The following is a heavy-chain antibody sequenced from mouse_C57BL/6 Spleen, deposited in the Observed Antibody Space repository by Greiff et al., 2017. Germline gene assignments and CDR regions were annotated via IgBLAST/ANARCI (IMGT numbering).Heavy chain of an antibody. CDR2: IYPSDSET. CDR3: ARGGDVSSYYFDY. D-gene: IGHD3-3*01. V-gene: IGHV1-61*01. CDR1: GYTFTSYW. Sequence: QVQLQQPGAELVRPGSSVKLSCKASGYTFTSYWMDWVKQRPGQGLEWIGNIYPSDSETHYNQKFKDKATLTVDKSSSTAYMQLSSLTSEDAAFYYCARGGDVSSYYFDYWGQGTTLTVSS. J-gene: IGHJ2*01.